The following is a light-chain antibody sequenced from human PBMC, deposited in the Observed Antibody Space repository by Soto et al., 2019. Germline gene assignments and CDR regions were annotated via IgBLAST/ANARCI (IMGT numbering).Light chain of an antibody. CDR2: GAS. J-gene: IGKJ1*01. CDR3: QQYGSSGT. CDR1: QTITSRY. V-gene: IGKV3-20*01. Sequence: IEFTQAPGTLSLSPGEIATLSCRANQTITSRYLVWYQQRPGQAPRLLIWGASIRAADLPDRLSGGGSGTEFTLTISRMEPEDFAVYYCQQYGSSGTFGQGTKVDIK.